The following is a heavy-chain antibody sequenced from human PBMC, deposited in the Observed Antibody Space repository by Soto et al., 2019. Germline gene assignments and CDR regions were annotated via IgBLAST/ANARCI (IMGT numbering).Heavy chain of an antibody. CDR1: GGSISSYY. V-gene: IGHV4-4*07. CDR3: ARDTDYGDYTNWFDP. J-gene: IGHJ5*02. D-gene: IGHD4-17*01. CDR2: IYTSGST. Sequence: PSGTLSLTGTVSGGSISSYYWSWIRQPAGKGLEWIGRIYTSGSTNYNPSLKSRVTMSVDTSKNQFSLKLSSVTAADTAVYYCARDTDYGDYTNWFDPWGQGTLVTVSS.